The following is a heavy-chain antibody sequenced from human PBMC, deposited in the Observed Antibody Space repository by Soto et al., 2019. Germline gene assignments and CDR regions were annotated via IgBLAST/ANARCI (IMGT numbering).Heavy chain of an antibody. J-gene: IGHJ4*02. CDR1: GFTFSSYG. CDR2: ISYEGINK. D-gene: IGHD5-18*01. Sequence: QVQLVESGGGVVQPGRSLRLSCAASGFTFSSYGMHWVRQAPGKGLEWVAVISYEGINKYYADSLKGRFTISRDNSKNTLYLQMNSLRAEDTAVYYCARDEGYSYSNRILDYWGQGTLVTVSS. V-gene: IGHV3-30*03. CDR3: ARDEGYSYSNRILDY.